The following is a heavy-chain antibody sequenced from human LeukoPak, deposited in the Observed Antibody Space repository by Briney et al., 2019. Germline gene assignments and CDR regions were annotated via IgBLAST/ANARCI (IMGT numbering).Heavy chain of an antibody. V-gene: IGHV4-39*07. CDR2: IYYSGTT. Sequence: PSETLSLTCTVSGGSISSSHYYWAWIRQPPGKGLQWIGSIYYSGTTYYNPSLKSRVTVSVDTSKNQFSLKLSSVTAADTAVYYCARGEELLWFGELQSYYMDVWGKGTTVTISS. CDR3: ARGEELLWFGELQSYYMDV. D-gene: IGHD3-10*01. CDR1: GGSISSSHYY. J-gene: IGHJ6*03.